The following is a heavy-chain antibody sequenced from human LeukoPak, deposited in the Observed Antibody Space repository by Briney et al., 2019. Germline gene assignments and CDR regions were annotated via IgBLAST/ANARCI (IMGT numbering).Heavy chain of an antibody. CDR2: IYSGGST. CDR1: GFTVSSNY. J-gene: IGHJ6*02. CDR3: ARDPGYYYGMDV. D-gene: IGHD3-10*01. V-gene: IGHV3-66*01. Sequence: GSLRLSCAASGFTVSSNYMSWVRQAPGKGLERVSVIYSGGSTYYADSVKGRFTISRDNSKNTLYLQMNSLRAEDTAVYYCARDPGYYYGMDVWGQGTTVTVSS.